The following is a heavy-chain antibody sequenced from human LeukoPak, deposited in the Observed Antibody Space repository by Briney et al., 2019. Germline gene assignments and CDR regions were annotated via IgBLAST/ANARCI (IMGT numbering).Heavy chain of an antibody. Sequence: SETLSLTCAVSGGSFSGYHCSWIRQTPGKGLERIGEVSQSGGASYNPSLKSRVTISVETSKNHFSLKLTSATAADTAMYYCAGSYGGNAVGPFDIWGQGTMVTVSS. V-gene: IGHV4-34*01. CDR2: VSQSGGA. D-gene: IGHD4-23*01. CDR1: GGSFSGYH. CDR3: AGSYGGNAVGPFDI. J-gene: IGHJ3*02.